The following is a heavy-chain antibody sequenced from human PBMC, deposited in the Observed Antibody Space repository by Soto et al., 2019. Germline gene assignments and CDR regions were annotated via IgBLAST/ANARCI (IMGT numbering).Heavy chain of an antibody. V-gene: IGHV3-23*01. J-gene: IGHJ5*02. D-gene: IGHD1-7*01. Sequence: SVGSLRLSCAASGFTFSSYAMSWVRQAPGKGLEWVSAISGSGGSTYYADSVKGRFTISRDNSKNTLYLQMNSLRAEDTAVYYCAKDPSITGTTAWGQGTLVTVSS. CDR3: AKDPSITGTTA. CDR2: ISGSGGST. CDR1: GFTFSSYA.